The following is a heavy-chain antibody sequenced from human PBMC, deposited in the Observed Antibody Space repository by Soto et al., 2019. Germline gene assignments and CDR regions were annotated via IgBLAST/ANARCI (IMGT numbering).Heavy chain of an antibody. J-gene: IGHJ6*03. Sequence: GGSLRLSCAASGFTFSDYYMSWIRQAPGKGLEWVSYISSSGSTIYYADSVKGRFTISRDNAKNSLYLQMNSLRAEDTAVYYCARDGDCSGGSCYYTYYYYYMDVWGKGTTVTVSS. CDR3: ARDGDCSGGSCYYTYYYYYMDV. CDR1: GFTFSDYY. D-gene: IGHD2-15*01. V-gene: IGHV3-11*01. CDR2: ISSSGSTI.